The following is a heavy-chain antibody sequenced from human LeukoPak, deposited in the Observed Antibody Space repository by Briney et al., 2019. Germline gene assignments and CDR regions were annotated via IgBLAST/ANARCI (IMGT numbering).Heavy chain of an antibody. Sequence: SETLSLTCAVYGGSFSGYYWSWIRQPPGKGLEWIGEINHSGSTNYNPSLKSRVTISVDTSKNQFSLKLSSVTAADTAVYYCARVIGRYGVHPTYFDLWGRGTLVTVSS. V-gene: IGHV4-34*01. CDR2: INHSGST. CDR3: ARVIGRYGVHPTYFDL. CDR1: GGSFSGYY. D-gene: IGHD4-17*01. J-gene: IGHJ2*01.